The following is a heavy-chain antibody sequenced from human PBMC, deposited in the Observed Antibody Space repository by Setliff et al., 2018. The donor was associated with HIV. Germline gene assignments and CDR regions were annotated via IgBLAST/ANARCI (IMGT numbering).Heavy chain of an antibody. CDR3: ASLNYYDSSGYYPH. Sequence: SETLSLTCSVSGGSVGSGSYYWSWIRQSPGKGLEWLGYIYYSGSTTYNPSLRSRVTISIDTSKNQFSLNLRSVTAADTAVYYCASLNYYDSSGYYPHWGQGTLVTVSS. CDR1: GGSVGSGSYY. J-gene: IGHJ4*02. CDR2: IYYSGST. D-gene: IGHD3-22*01. V-gene: IGHV4-61*01.